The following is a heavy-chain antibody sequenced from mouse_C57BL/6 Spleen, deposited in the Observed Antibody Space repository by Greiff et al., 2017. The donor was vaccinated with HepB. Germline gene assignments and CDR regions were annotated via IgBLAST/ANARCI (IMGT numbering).Heavy chain of an antibody. Sequence: DVQLVESGGGLVKPGGSLKLSCAASGFTFSDYGMHWVRQAPEKGLEWVAYISSGSSTIYYADTVKGRFTISRDNAKNTLFLQMTSLRSEDTAMYYCARIYDGYLYAMDYWGQGTSVTVSS. CDR3: ARIYDGYLYAMDY. D-gene: IGHD2-3*01. V-gene: IGHV5-17*01. CDR2: ISSGSSTI. J-gene: IGHJ4*01. CDR1: GFTFSDYG.